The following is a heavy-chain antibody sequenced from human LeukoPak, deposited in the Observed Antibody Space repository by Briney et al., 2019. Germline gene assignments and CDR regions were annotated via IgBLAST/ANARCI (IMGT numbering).Heavy chain of an antibody. V-gene: IGHV1-69*05. CDR1: GGTSSSYA. CDR3: ARDLPHYYDSSGYSDY. J-gene: IGHJ4*02. Sequence: SVKVSCKASGGTSSSYAISWVRQAPGQGLEWMGRIIPIFGTANYAQKFQGRVTITTDESTSTAYMELSSLRSEDTAVYYCARDLPHYYDSSGYSDYWGQGTLVTVSS. D-gene: IGHD3-22*01. CDR2: IIPIFGTA.